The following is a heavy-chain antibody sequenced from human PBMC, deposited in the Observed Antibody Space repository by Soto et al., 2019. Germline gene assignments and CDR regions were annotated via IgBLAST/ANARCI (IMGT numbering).Heavy chain of an antibody. D-gene: IGHD6-13*01. CDR2: INAGNGNT. J-gene: IGHJ4*02. Sequence: ASVNVSCKASGYTFTSYAMHWVGQAPGQRLEWMGWINAGNGNTKYSQKFQGRVTITRDTSASTAYMELSSLRSEDTAVYYCARSIEAAGMGNIYYFDYWGQGILVSVS. V-gene: IGHV1-3*01. CDR1: GYTFTSYA. CDR3: ARSIEAAGMGNIYYFDY.